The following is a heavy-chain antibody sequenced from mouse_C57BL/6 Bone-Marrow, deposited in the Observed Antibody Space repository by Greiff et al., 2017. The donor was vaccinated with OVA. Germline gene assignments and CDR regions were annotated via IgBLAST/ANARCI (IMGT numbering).Heavy chain of an antibody. CDR2: ISNGGGST. D-gene: IGHD3-2*02. CDR3: AKHDPPLTAHNAMDY. J-gene: IGHJ4*01. V-gene: IGHV5-12*01. Sequence: EVQGVESGGGLVQPGGSLKLSCAASGFTFSDYYLYWVRQTPEKRLEWVAFISNGGGSTYYPDTVKGRFTISRDNAKHTLYLQMRRLKSEDTAMYYCAKHDPPLTAHNAMDYWGQGTSVTVSS. CDR1: GFTFSDYY.